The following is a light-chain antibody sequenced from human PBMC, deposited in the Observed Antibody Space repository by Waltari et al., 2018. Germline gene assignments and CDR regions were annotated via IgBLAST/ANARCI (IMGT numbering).Light chain of an antibody. CDR1: SGSVSFTLY. Sequence: QTVVTQEPSFSVSPGGTVTLTCGLTSGSVSFTLYPSWYQQTPGQPPRTLIYSTNTRSSGVPDRFSGSILGDKAALTITGAQADDEAAYYCVLYMSRDILFGGGTKLTVL. CDR2: STN. J-gene: IGLJ3*02. CDR3: VLYMSRDIL. V-gene: IGLV8-61*01.